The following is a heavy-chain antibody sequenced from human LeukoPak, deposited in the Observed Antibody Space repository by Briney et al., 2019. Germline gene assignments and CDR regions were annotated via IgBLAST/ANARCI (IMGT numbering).Heavy chain of an antibody. Sequence: SETLSLTCTVSDDPISTNSYYRTWIRQPPGKGPEWVASLHYSGTPYYSPSLSSRISIFVDTSKRQFSLQVRSVTASDTALYYCSRGDDSYKQGNFWGQGTLVTVSS. D-gene: IGHD5-24*01. CDR2: LHYSGTP. J-gene: IGHJ4*02. CDR3: SRGDDSYKQGNF. V-gene: IGHV4-39*01. CDR1: DDPISTNSYY.